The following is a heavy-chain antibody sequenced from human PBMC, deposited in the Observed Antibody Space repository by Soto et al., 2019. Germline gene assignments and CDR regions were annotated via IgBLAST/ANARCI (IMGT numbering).Heavy chain of an antibody. J-gene: IGHJ4*02. CDR1: GGSIGSNSYY. D-gene: IGHD5-12*01. CDR3: ARHKGAWQRGFDY. V-gene: IGHV4-39*01. CDR2: IYYDEST. Sequence: SSETLSLTCTVSGGSIGSNSYYWGWIRQPPGKGLEWIGSIYYDESTYYNPSLKSRVTISVDTPKNQFSLNLNSVTAADTAVYYCARHKGAWQRGFDYWGQGTLVTVSS.